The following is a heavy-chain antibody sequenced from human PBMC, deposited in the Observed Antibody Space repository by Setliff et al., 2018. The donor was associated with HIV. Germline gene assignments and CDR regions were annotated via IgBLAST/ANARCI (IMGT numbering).Heavy chain of an antibody. Sequence: LSLTCTVSGDSINKYYWSWIRQPPGKGLEWIGYIYISGNTMYNPSLKSRVTMSLDTPKNQVSLKLTSVTAADTAVYYCARRSIVGSTRGYYYYALDVWGQGTTVTVSS. V-gene: IGHV4-4*09. CDR2: IYISGNT. J-gene: IGHJ6*02. CDR1: GDSINKYY. D-gene: IGHD2-21*01. CDR3: ARRSIVGSTRGYYYYALDV.